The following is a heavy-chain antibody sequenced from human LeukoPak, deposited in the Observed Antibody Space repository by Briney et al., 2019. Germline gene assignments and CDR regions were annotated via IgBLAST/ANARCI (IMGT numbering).Heavy chain of an antibody. Sequence: KPGGSLRLSCAASGFTFSNAWMSWVRQAPGKGLEWVGRIKSKSDGGTTDYAAPVKGRFAISRDDSKNTLYLQVTSLKTEDTAFYYCTTGILDYWGQGTLVTVSS. V-gene: IGHV3-15*01. CDR3: TTGILDY. J-gene: IGHJ4*02. CDR2: IKSKSDGGTT. CDR1: GFTFSNAW.